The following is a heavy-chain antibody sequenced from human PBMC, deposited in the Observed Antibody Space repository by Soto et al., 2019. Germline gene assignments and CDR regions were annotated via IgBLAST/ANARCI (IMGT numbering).Heavy chain of an antibody. CDR1: GGSISSGDYY. CDR2: IYYSGST. CDR3: ANTVTPTPTKYYYYYYGMDV. J-gene: IGHJ6*02. Sequence: SETLSLTCTVSGGSISSGDYYWSWIRQPPGKGLEWIGYIYYSGSTYYNPSLKSRVTISVDTSKNQFSLKLSSVTAADTAVYYCANTVTPTPTKYYYYYYGMDVWGQGTTVTVS. V-gene: IGHV4-30-4*01. D-gene: IGHD4-4*01.